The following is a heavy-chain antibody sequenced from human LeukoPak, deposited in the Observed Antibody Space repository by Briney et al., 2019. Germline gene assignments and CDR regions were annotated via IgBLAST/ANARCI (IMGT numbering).Heavy chain of an antibody. D-gene: IGHD2-15*01. CDR1: GFTFSNYA. CDR2: IWYDGSNK. Sequence: GGSLRLSCAASGFTFSNYAMYWVRQAPGKGLEWVTVIWYDGSNKYYADSVKGRFTISRDNSKNTLYLQMNSLTAENTAVYYCARGAYCSGGRCPGAFDIWGQGTMVTVSS. V-gene: IGHV3-33*01. J-gene: IGHJ3*02. CDR3: ARGAYCSGGRCPGAFDI.